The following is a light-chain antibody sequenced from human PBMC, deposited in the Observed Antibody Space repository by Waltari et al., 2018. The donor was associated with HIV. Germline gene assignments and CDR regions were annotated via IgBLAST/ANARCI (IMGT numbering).Light chain of an antibody. Sequence: EIVMTQSPGTLSVSPGERATLSCRASQSVSSNLAWYQQKPGQAPRLLIYGASTRATGISARFSGSGSGTEFTLTISSLQSEDFAVFYCQQYSNWPLTFGGGTKVEIK. J-gene: IGKJ4*01. V-gene: IGKV3-15*01. CDR2: GAS. CDR1: QSVSSN. CDR3: QQYSNWPLT.